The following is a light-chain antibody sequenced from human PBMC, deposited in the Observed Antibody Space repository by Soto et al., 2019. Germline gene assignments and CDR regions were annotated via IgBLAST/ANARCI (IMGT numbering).Light chain of an antibody. V-gene: IGKV1-5*03. CDR1: QSISSW. Sequence: DIQMTQSPSTVSASVGDRVTITCRASQSISSWLAWYQQKPGKAPKLLIYKASSLESGVPSRFSGSGSGTEFTLTISSLQADDFATYYCQHYNNARCTFGQGTKLEIK. J-gene: IGKJ2*02. CDR2: KAS. CDR3: QHYNNARCT.